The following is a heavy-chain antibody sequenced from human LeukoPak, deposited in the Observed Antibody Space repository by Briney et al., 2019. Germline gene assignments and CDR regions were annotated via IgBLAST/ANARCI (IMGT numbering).Heavy chain of an antibody. CDR2: ISYDGSNK. Sequence: PGGSLRLSCAASGFTFDDYAMHWVRQAPGKGLEWVAVISYDGSNKYYADSVKGRFTISRDNSKNTLYLQMNSLRAEDTAVYYCARDGSQWLLAYYYGMDVWGQGTTVTVSS. J-gene: IGHJ6*02. CDR1: GFTFDDYA. V-gene: IGHV3-30-3*01. CDR3: ARDGSQWLLAYYYGMDV. D-gene: IGHD3-22*01.